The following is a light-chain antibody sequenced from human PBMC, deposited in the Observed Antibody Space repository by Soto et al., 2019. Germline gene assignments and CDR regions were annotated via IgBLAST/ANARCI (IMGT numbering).Light chain of an antibody. Sequence: QSVLTQPLSVSGSPGQSVTISCTGSYIDVGSFDYVSWYQHHPGKAPKLMTYDVTKRPSGVADRLSGSKSGNTASLTISGLQAEDEADYYCCSYAGTYVSYVFGTGTKVTVL. CDR3: CSYAGTYVSYV. V-gene: IGLV2-11*01. CDR2: DVT. CDR1: YIDVGSFDY. J-gene: IGLJ1*01.